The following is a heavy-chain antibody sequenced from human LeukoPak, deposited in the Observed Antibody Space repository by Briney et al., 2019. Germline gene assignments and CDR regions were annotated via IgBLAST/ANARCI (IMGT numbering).Heavy chain of an antibody. CDR3: AKGGATRYYFDY. Sequence: GGSLRLSCAASGFTFSTYATSWVRQAPGKGLEWVSAISGSGGSTYYADSVKGRFTISRDNSKNTLYLQMNSLRAEDTAVYYCAKGGATRYYFDYWGQGTLVTVSS. V-gene: IGHV3-23*01. CDR2: ISGSGGST. D-gene: IGHD5-12*01. CDR1: GFTFSTYA. J-gene: IGHJ4*02.